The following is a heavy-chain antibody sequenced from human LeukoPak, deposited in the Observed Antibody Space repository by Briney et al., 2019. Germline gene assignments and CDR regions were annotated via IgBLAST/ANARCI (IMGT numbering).Heavy chain of an antibody. CDR1: GYTFTSYY. CDR2: INPSGGST. V-gene: IGHV1-46*01. CDR3: ARERIAAAVGGDFDY. D-gene: IGHD6-13*01. Sequence: GASVKVSCKASGYTFTSYYMHWVRQAPGQGLEWMGIINPSGGSTSYAQKFQGRVTMTRDMSTSTVYMELSSLRSEDTAVYYCARERIAAAVGGDFDYWGQGTLVTVSS. J-gene: IGHJ4*02.